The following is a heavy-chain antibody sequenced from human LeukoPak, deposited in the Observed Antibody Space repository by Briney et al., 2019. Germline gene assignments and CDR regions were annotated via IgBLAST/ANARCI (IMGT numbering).Heavy chain of an antibody. CDR2: ISTYNGNT. D-gene: IGHD6-19*01. V-gene: IGHV1-18*01. J-gene: IGHJ6*03. Sequence: VASVTVSCKASGYTFTRHGISWLRQAPGQGIEWMGWISTYNGNTNYAQKLQGRVSMTTETSTSTAYMDLRSLRSDDTAVYYCARDLRCSSGWSASGMDVWGKGTTVTISS. CDR1: GYTFTRHG. CDR3: ARDLRCSSGWSASGMDV.